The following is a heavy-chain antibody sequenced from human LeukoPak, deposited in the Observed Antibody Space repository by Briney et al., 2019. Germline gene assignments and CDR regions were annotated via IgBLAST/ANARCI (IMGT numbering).Heavy chain of an antibody. J-gene: IGHJ4*02. D-gene: IGHD3-22*01. CDR1: GGSISSYY. Sequence: KSSETLSLTCTVSGGSISSYYWSWIRQPPGKGLEWIGYIYYSGSTNYNPSLKSRVTISVDTSKNQFSLKLSSVTAADTAVYYCARDSSGYSSLDYWGQGTLVTVSS. CDR2: IYYSGST. V-gene: IGHV4-59*12. CDR3: ARDSSGYSSLDY.